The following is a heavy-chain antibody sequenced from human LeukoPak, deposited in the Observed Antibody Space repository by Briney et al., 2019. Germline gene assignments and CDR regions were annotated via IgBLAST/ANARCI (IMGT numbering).Heavy chain of an antibody. CDR3: ARDGIAAAGHFDY. CDR1: GYTFTGYY. D-gene: IGHD6-13*01. Sequence: GASVKVSCKASGYTFTGYYMHWVRQAPGQGLEWMGWINPNSGGTNYAQKFQGWVTMTRDTSISTAYMELSRLRSVDTAVYYCARDGIAAAGHFDYWGQGTLVTVSS. CDR2: INPNSGGT. J-gene: IGHJ4*02. V-gene: IGHV1-2*04.